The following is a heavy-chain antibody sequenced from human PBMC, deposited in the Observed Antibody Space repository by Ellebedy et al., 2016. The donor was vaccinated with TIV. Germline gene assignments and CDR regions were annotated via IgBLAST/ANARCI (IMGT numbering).Heavy chain of an antibody. CDR3: ARKMTTVTTDYFDY. CDR1: GFTFSSYG. D-gene: IGHD4-17*01. J-gene: IGHJ4*02. Sequence: GESLKISXAASGFTFSSYGMHWVRQAPGKGLEWVAVIWYDGNNKYYADSVKGRFTISRDNSKNTLYLQMNSLRAEDTAVYYCARKMTTVTTDYFDYWGQGTLVTVSS. CDR2: IWYDGNNK. V-gene: IGHV3-33*01.